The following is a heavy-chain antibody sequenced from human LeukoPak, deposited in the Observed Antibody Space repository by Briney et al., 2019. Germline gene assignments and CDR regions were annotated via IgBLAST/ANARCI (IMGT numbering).Heavy chain of an antibody. J-gene: IGHJ4*02. D-gene: IGHD5-24*01. V-gene: IGHV3-53*01. CDR2: FYVGGAT. CDR3: ARGDGYNFFDY. Sequence: GSLRLSCAVSGFSVTNNYMSWVRQAPGKGLEWVSVFYVGGATYYADSVKGRFTISRDNSENTLCLQMKSLRAEDTAVYYCARGDGYNFFDYWGQGTLVTVSS. CDR1: GFSVTNNY.